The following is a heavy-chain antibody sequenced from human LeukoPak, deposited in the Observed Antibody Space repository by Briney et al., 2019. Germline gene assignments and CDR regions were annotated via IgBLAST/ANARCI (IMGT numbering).Heavy chain of an antibody. CDR3: AKSPSYCSSTSCYLAWFDP. CDR1: GFTFSSYA. CDR2: ISGSGGST. Sequence: VGSLRLSCAASGFTFSSYAMSWVRQAPGRGLEWVSAISGSGGSTYYADSVKGRFTISRDNSKNTRYLQTNSLRAEDTAVYYCAKSPSYCSSTSCYLAWFDPWGQGTLVTVSS. J-gene: IGHJ5*02. D-gene: IGHD2-2*01. V-gene: IGHV3-23*01.